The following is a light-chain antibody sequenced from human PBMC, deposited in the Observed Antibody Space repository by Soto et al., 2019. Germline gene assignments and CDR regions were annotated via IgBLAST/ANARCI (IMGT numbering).Light chain of an antibody. CDR2: DVS. CDR3: SSYTSTSTYV. Sequence: QSALTQPASLSVSPGQSITISCTGTSSDVGGYNYVSWYQQYPGKAPKLMIYDVSNRPSGVSNRFSGSKSGNSASLTISGLQAEDEADYYCSSYTSTSTYVFGTGTKVTVL. CDR1: SSDVGGYNY. J-gene: IGLJ1*01. V-gene: IGLV2-14*01.